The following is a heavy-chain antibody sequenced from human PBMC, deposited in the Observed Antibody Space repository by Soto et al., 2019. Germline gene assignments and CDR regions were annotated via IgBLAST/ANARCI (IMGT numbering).Heavy chain of an antibody. D-gene: IGHD3-22*01. J-gene: IGHJ3*02. CDR2: IYYSGST. CDR1: GGSISSYY. V-gene: IGHV4-59*01. CDR3: ARASDYYDSSGYYPHSAFDI. Sequence: PSETLSLTCTVSGGSISSYYWSWIRQPPGKGLEWIGYIYYSGSTNYNPSLKSRATISVDTSKNQFSLKLSSVTAADTAVYYCARASDYYDSSGYYPHSAFDIWGQGTMVTVSS.